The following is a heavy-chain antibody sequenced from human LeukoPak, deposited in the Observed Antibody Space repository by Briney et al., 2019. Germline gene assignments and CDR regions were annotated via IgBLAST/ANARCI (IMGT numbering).Heavy chain of an antibody. D-gene: IGHD3-10*01. CDR3: ARVSTTYYYGSGSYSHFDY. V-gene: IGHV4-39*07. J-gene: IGHJ4*02. Sequence: PSETPSLTCTVSGGSLSSSSYYWGWIRQTPGTGLEWIGSIYYSGSTYYTPSLKSRFTISVDTSKNQFSLKASSVTAADTAVYYCARVSTTYYYGSGSYSHFDYWGQGTLVTVSS. CDR1: GGSLSSSSYY. CDR2: IYYSGST.